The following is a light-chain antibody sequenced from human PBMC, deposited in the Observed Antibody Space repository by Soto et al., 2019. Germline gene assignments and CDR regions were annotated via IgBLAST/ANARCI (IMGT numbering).Light chain of an antibody. J-gene: IGLJ1*01. CDR1: ISDVGGFNF. CDR3: SSFTSHTSHYV. CDR2: EVT. Sequence: QSVLTQPASVSGSPGQSITISCTGTISDVGGFNFVSWYQQHPGKAPRPMIYEVTYRPSGVSSRFSGSKSGNTAPLTISGLQADDEADYYCSSFTSHTSHYVFGTGTKVTVL. V-gene: IGLV2-14*03.